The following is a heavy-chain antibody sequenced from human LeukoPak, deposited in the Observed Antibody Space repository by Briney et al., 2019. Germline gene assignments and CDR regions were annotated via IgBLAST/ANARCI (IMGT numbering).Heavy chain of an antibody. Sequence: SGKVSCKASGATFSSYATSWVRQAPGQGREWMGGIIPMFGTANYAQKFQGRVPITADKYTSTAYMDLSSVMSEDPGLYYCARDIRSGYSGYDEGSVWGQGTLVTVYS. CDR3: ARDIRSGYSGYDEGSV. J-gene: IGHJ4*02. V-gene: IGHV1-69*06. CDR2: IIPMFGTA. D-gene: IGHD5-12*01. CDR1: GATFSSYA.